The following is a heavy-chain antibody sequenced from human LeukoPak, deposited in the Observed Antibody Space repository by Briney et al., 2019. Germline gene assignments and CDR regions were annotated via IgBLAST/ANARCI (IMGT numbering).Heavy chain of an antibody. J-gene: IGHJ4*02. CDR2: ISDSGAST. D-gene: IGHD3-3*01. V-gene: IGHV3-23*01. Sequence: GGSLRLSCAASGFTFSSYGMSWVRQAPGKGLEWVSAISDSGASTFYADSVKGRFTISRDNSKNTLYLQMNSLRAEDTAIYYCAKCITIFGVVRYFDYWGQGTLVIVSS. CDR3: AKCITIFGVVRYFDY. CDR1: GFTFSSYG.